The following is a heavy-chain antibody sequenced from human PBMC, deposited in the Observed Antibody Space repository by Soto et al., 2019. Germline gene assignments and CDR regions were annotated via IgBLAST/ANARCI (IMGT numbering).Heavy chain of an antibody. D-gene: IGHD3-10*01. Sequence: VQIVQSGAEVKKHGASVQVSCKASGYIFTRYTIHWVRQAPGQRLEWMGWINVANGDTKYSEKFQGRVTITRDTSTGTSYMELSSLTSEDSAVYYCARDIGDGSGTYYNVAPDYWGQGTQVTVSS. J-gene: IGHJ4*02. CDR2: INVANGDT. V-gene: IGHV1-3*01. CDR1: GYIFTRYT. CDR3: ARDIGDGSGTYYNVAPDY.